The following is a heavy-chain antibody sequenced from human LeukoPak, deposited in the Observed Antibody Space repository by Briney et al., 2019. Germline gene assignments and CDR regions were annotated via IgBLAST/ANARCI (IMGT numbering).Heavy chain of an antibody. Sequence: PSETLSLTCTVSGGSISSSSYYWGWIRQPPGKGLEWIGSIYYSGSTYYNPSLKSRVTISVDTSKNQFSLKLSSVTAADTAVYYCARDSDILTRSNWGQGTLVTVSS. CDR2: IYYSGST. D-gene: IGHD3-9*01. CDR3: ARDSDILTRSN. CDR1: GGSISSSSYY. J-gene: IGHJ4*02. V-gene: IGHV4-39*02.